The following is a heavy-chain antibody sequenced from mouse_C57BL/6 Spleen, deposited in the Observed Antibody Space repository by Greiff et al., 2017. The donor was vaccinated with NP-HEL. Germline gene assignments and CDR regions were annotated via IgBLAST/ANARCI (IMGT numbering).Heavy chain of an antibody. CDR3: ARHFAAYDSNSY. CDR2: ISSGGSYT. V-gene: IGHV5-6*02. Sequence: EVKLEESGGDLVKPGGSLKLSCAASGFTFSSYGMSWVRQTPDKRLEWVATISSGGSYTYYPDSVKGRFTISRDNAKNTLYLQMSSLKSEDTAMYFCARHFAAYDSNSYWGQGTLVTVSA. J-gene: IGHJ3*01. CDR1: GFTFSSYG. D-gene: IGHD2-5*01.